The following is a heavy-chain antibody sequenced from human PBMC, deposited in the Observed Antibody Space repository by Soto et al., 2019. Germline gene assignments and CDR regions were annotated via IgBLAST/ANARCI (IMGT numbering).Heavy chain of an antibody. CDR2: ISYDGSSQ. Sequence: QLQLVESGGGVVQPGRSLRLSCAASGFSFSLYAIHWVRQAPGKGLEWVAFISYDGSSQYYADSLKGRFTISRDNSKNTVYLQMNSLRAEDTSVYSCDRELTAAGTDIYYHGLDVWGQGTTVTVSS. D-gene: IGHD6-13*01. V-gene: IGHV3-30-3*01. CDR3: DRELTAAGTDIYYHGLDV. CDR1: GFSFSLYA. J-gene: IGHJ6*02.